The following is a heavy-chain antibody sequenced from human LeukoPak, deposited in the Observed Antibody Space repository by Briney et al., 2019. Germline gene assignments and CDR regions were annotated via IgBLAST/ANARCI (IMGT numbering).Heavy chain of an antibody. CDR3: ARNNGMDV. Sequence: GGSLRLSCAASGFALSSHWMTWVRQVPGRGPEWVANVNRDGSETYYLDSVKGRFTISKDNAKNSLYLQMNSLRAEDTALYHCARNNGMDVWGQGTTAIVSS. V-gene: IGHV3-7*03. CDR1: GFALSSHW. CDR2: VNRDGSET. J-gene: IGHJ6*02.